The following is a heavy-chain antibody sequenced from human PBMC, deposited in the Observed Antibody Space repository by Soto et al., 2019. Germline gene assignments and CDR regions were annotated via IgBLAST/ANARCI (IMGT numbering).Heavy chain of an antibody. CDR2: MSGSGGST. D-gene: IGHD3-9*01. J-gene: IGHJ4*02. CDR1: GFTFSDYA. CDR3: AKGPLGCSLTGYYVPLSPFDY. V-gene: IGHV3-23*01. Sequence: EVQVLESGGGLVQPGGSLRLSCAASGFTFSDYAMSWVRQAPGKGLEWVSVMSGSGGSTYYADSVKGRFTISRDDSKNTQLLQNNSLRAGGPGINYCAKGPLGCSLTGYYVPLSPFDYWGQGTLVTVSS.